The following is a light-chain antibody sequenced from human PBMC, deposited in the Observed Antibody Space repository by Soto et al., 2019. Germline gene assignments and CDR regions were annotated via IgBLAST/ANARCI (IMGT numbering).Light chain of an antibody. CDR2: AAS. CDR1: QGVSTN. V-gene: IGKV3-15*01. Sequence: EIVMTQSPATLSVSPGERATLSCRASQGVSTNLAWYQQKRGQAPRLLIYAASTRATGIPARFSGSGSGTEFTLTISSLQSGDFAVYYCQQYDDWPETFGQGTKVEI. J-gene: IGKJ1*01. CDR3: QQYDDWPET.